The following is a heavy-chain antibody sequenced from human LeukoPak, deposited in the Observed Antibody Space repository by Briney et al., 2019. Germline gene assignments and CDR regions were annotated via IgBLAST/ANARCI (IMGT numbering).Heavy chain of an antibody. CDR1: GFTFSSYW. CDR3: ARDGDDSSGYYGDY. V-gene: IGHV3-7*01. Sequence: GGPLRLSCAASGFTFSSYWMSWVRQAPGKGLEWVANIRQDGSEEFYVDSVKGRFTISRDNAKNSLYLQMNSLRAEDTAVYYCARDGDDSSGYYGDYWGQGTLVTVSS. CDR2: IRQDGSEE. J-gene: IGHJ4*02. D-gene: IGHD3-22*01.